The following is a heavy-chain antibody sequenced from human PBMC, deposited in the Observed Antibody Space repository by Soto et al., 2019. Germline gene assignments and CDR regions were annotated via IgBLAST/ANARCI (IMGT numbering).Heavy chain of an antibody. J-gene: IGHJ5*02. CDR3: ARETTYYDILTGSLNWFDP. CDR2: IYYSGST. CDR1: GGSISSGDYY. D-gene: IGHD3-9*01. V-gene: IGHV4-30-4*01. Sequence: QVQLQESGPGLVKPSQTLSLTCTVSGGSISSGDYYWSWIRQPPGKGLEWFGYIYYSGSTYYNPSHKCRVTISVDTSKNQFSLKLSSVTAADTAVYYCARETTYYDILTGSLNWFDPWGQGTLVTVSS.